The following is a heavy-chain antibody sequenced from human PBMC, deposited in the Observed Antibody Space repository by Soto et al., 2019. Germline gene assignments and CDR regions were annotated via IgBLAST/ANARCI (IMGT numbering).Heavy chain of an antibody. CDR2: ISSSGRKI. CDR1: VFTFSASS. Sequence: PVGSLRLSCGASVFTFSASSMNWVRQTPGKGLEWVSSISSSGRKIYYADSVKGRFTISRDNAKNSLYLHMNGLTPADTAVYYCARDLTRDSKKDFFDILSEGSPVTCTS. J-gene: IGHJ4*01. V-gene: IGHV3-21*01. CDR3: ARDLTRDSKKDFFDI.